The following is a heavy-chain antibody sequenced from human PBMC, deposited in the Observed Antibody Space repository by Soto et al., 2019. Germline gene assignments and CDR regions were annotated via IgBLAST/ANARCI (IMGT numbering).Heavy chain of an antibody. Sequence: ASVKVSCKASGYTFTSYGISWVRQAPGQGLEWMGWISAYNGNTNYAQKLQGRVTMTTDTSTSTAYMELRSLRSDDTVVYFCARDRTSSGWDPIDYWGQGTLVTVSS. J-gene: IGHJ4*02. CDR3: ARDRTSSGWDPIDY. CDR1: GYTFTSYG. D-gene: IGHD6-19*01. V-gene: IGHV1-18*01. CDR2: ISAYNGNT.